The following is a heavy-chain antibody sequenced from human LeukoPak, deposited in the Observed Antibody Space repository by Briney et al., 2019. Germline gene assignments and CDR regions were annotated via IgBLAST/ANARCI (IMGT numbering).Heavy chain of an antibody. D-gene: IGHD2-2*01. Sequence: GGSLRHPCEASGFSFDTHWMNWVRQFPGGGLEWVANIKPDGSAEYYLDSVKGRFSISRDNVKNLVYLQLNSLRTEDTAVYYCSGRSGFSSIYWGQGTLVTVSS. V-gene: IGHV3-7*01. CDR1: GFSFDTHW. CDR2: IKPDGSAE. J-gene: IGHJ4*02. CDR3: SGRSGFSSIY.